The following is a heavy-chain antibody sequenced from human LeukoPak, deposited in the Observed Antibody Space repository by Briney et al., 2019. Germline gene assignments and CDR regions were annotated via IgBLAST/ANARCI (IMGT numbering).Heavy chain of an antibody. CDR3: ARVKYGPWGGSIDY. J-gene: IGHJ4*02. D-gene: IGHD3-10*01. CDR1: GGSISSGDYY. V-gene: IGHV4-30-4*08. CDR2: IYYSGST. Sequence: SETLSLTCTVSGGSISSGDYYWSWIRQPPGKGLEWIGYIYYSGSTYYNPSLKSRVTISVDTSKNQFSLKLSSVTAADTAVYYCARVKYGPWGGSIDYWGQGTLVTVSS.